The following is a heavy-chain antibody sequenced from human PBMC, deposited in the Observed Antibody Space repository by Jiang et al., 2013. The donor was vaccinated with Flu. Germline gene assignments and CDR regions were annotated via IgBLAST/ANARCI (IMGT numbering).Heavy chain of an antibody. D-gene: IGHD3-9*01. CDR1: FSSYA. Sequence: FSSYAMHWVARLQGKGLEWVAVISYDGSNKYYADSVKGRFTISRDNSKNTLYLQMNSLRAEDTAVYYCARDPSYPNYDILTGPDNDAFDIWGQGTMVTVSS. J-gene: IGHJ3*02. CDR2: ISYDGSNK. CDR3: ARDPSYPNYDILTGPDNDAFDI. V-gene: IGHV3-30*04.